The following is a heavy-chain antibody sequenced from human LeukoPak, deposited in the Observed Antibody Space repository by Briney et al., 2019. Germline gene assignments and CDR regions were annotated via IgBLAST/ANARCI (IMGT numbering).Heavy chain of an antibody. V-gene: IGHV4-39*07. Sequence: SETLSLTCTVSGGSISSSSYYWGWIRQPPGKGLEWIGEINHSGSTNYNPSLKSRVTISVDTSKNQFSLKLSSVTAADTAVYYCARVIAVAGNVDYWGQGTLVTVSS. CDR2: INHSGST. D-gene: IGHD6-19*01. CDR1: GGSISSSSYY. CDR3: ARVIAVAGNVDY. J-gene: IGHJ4*02.